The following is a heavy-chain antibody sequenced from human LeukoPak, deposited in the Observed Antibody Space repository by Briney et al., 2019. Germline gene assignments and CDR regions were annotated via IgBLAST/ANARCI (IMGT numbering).Heavy chain of an antibody. Sequence: SETLSLTCTVSGGSINSAGYYWSWIRQPAGKGLEWIGSIYYSGSTYYNPSLKSRVTIFVDTSKNQFSLKLSSVTAADTAVYYCVTDSRTNDFWSGNPGYWGQGTLVTVSS. V-gene: IGHV4-39*01. CDR3: VTDSRTNDFWSGNPGY. D-gene: IGHD3-3*01. J-gene: IGHJ4*02. CDR2: IYYSGST. CDR1: GGSINSAGYY.